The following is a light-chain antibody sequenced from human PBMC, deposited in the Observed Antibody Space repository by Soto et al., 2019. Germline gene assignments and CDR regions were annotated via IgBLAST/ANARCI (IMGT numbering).Light chain of an antibody. CDR2: DAS. J-gene: IGKJ4*01. CDR3: HQRSNWPLT. V-gene: IGKV3-11*01. Sequence: EIVLTQSPATLSLSPGERATLSCRASQSVSSYLAWYQQRPGQAPRLLMYDASNRATGIPARFSGSGSGTDFTLTISSLEPEDFALYYCHQRSNWPLTFGGGTKVEI. CDR1: QSVSSY.